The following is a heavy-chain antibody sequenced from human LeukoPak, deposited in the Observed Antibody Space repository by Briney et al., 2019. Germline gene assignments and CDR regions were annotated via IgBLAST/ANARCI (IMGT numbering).Heavy chain of an antibody. CDR2: ISGYNDNP. CDR1: GYTFTRFG. Sequence: ASVKVSCKASGYTFTRFGISRVRQAPGQGLEWMGWISGYNDNPHYAQSFQGRVTMTTDTSSSTAYMELRSLGSDDTAVYYCARVGRDCRDTRCTWSDWLDPWGQGTLVTVSS. CDR3: ARVGRDCRDTRCTWSDWLDP. D-gene: IGHD2-2*01. J-gene: IGHJ5*02. V-gene: IGHV1-18*01.